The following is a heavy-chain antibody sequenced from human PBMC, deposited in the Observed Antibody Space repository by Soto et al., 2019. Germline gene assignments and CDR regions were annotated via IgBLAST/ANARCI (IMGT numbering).Heavy chain of an antibody. CDR1: GFTFSSYA. Sequence: ESGGGLVQPGGSLRLSCAASGFTFSSYAMSWVRQAPGKGLEWVSAISGSGGSTYYADSVKGRFTISRDNSKNTLYLQMNSLRAEDTAVYYCAKGGRGGMITFGGVIVGFDYWGQGTLVTVSS. J-gene: IGHJ4*02. D-gene: IGHD3-16*02. CDR2: ISGSGGST. CDR3: AKGGRGGMITFGGVIVGFDY. V-gene: IGHV3-23*01.